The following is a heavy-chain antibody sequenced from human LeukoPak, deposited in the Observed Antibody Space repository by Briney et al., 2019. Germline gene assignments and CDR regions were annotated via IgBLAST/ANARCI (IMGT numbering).Heavy chain of an antibody. CDR3: ARNPNYYGMDV. CDR2: INHSGST. V-gene: IGHV4-34*01. CDR1: GGSFSGYY. D-gene: IGHD1-14*01. J-gene: IGHJ6*02. Sequence: AWETLSLTCAVYGGSFSGYYWSWIRQPPGKGLEWNVEINHSGSTNYNPSLKSRVTISVDTSKNQFSLKLSSVTAADTAVYYCARNPNYYGMDVWGQGTTVTVSS.